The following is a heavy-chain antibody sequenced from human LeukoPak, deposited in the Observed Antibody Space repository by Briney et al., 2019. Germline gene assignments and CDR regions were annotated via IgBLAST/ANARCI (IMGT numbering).Heavy chain of an antibody. V-gene: IGHV3-30*02. Sequence: PGGSLRLSCAASGFTFSSYGMHWVRQAPGKGLEWVAFIRSDGSNKYYADSVKGRFTISRDNSKNTLYLQMNSLRAEDTAVYYCAKERDTAMVTIDYWGQGTLVTVSS. CDR1: GFTFSSYG. D-gene: IGHD5-18*01. CDR3: AKERDTAMVTIDY. J-gene: IGHJ4*02. CDR2: IRSDGSNK.